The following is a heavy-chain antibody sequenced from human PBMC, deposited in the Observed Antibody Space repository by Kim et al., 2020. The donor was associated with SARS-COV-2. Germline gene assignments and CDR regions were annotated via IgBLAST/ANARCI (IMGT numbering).Heavy chain of an antibody. CDR3: ARDIRGFLVRGSSPLDL. CDR2: ISSSSETI. J-gene: IGHJ5*02. D-gene: IGHD3-10*01. CDR1: GFSFSTYS. V-gene: IGHV3-48*02. Sequence: GGSLRLSCAASGFSFSTYSMNWVRQSPGKGLEWLSFISSSSETIYYADSVKGRFTISRDNAKNSLYLEMNSLRDEDTAVYYCARDIRGFLVRGSSPLDLWGQGTRVTVSS.